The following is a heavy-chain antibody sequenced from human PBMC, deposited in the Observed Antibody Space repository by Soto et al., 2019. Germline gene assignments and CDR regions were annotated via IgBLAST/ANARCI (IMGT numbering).Heavy chain of an antibody. V-gene: IGHV4-30-2*01. CDR1: GGSISSGGYS. D-gene: IGHD3-10*01. CDR3: ASITMVRGVTNYYYYGMDV. Sequence: KTSETLSLTCAVSGGSISSGGYSWSWIRQPPGKGLEWIGYIYHSGSTYYNPSLKSRVTISVDRSKNQFSLKLSSVTAADTAVYYCASITMVRGVTNYYYYGMDVWGQGTTVTVSS. J-gene: IGHJ6*02. CDR2: IYHSGST.